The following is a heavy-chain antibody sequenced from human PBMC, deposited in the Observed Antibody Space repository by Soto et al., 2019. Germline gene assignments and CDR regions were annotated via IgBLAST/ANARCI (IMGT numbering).Heavy chain of an antibody. CDR1: GFTFSNAW. Sequence: GGSLRLSCAASGFTFSNAWMNWVRQAPGKGLEWVGRIKSKTDGGTTDYAAPVKGRFTISRDDSKNTLYLQMNSLKTEDTAVYYCTTVVSSHFGPYYYYYYGMDVWGQGTTVTVSS. V-gene: IGHV3-15*07. CDR2: IKSKTDGGTT. CDR3: TTVVSSHFGPYYYYYYGMDV. D-gene: IGHD6-13*01. J-gene: IGHJ6*02.